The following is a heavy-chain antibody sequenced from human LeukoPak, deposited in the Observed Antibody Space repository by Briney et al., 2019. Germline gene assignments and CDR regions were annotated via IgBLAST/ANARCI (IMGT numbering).Heavy chain of an antibody. J-gene: IGHJ4*02. D-gene: IGHD3-16*01. CDR3: AKEGGPTLRYFDY. V-gene: IGHV3-23*01. CDR1: GFTFSGYI. Sequence: PGGYLRLSCAASGFTFSGYIMSWDRQAQGKGLEWVSVISTAGGTTTYADSVKGRFTMSRDNSKNTLFLQMNSLRAEDTAVYYCAKEGGPTLRYFDYWGQGTPVTVSS. CDR2: ISTAGGTT.